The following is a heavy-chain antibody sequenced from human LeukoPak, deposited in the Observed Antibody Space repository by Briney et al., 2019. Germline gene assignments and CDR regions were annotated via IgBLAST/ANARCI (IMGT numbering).Heavy chain of an antibody. V-gene: IGHV1-69*13. D-gene: IGHD2-2*01. CDR1: GRTFSSYT. Sequence: ASVKVSCKASGRTFSSYTINWVRQAPGQGLEWMGGINPIFGTADYAQKFQGRVTITADESTSTAYMELSSLRSDDTAVYYCARGPLGYCNSTSCYFDYWGQGTLVTVSS. CDR2: INPIFGTA. CDR3: ARGPLGYCNSTSCYFDY. J-gene: IGHJ4*02.